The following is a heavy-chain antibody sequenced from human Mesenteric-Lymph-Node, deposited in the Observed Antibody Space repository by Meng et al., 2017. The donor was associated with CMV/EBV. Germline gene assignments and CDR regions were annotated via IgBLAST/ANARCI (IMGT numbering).Heavy chain of an antibody. Sequence: TFSSYAISWVRQAPGQGLEWMGRISPILGIANYAQKFQGRVTITADKSTSTAYMELSSLRSEDTAVYYCAHSRYYYDSSGYLSPDYWGQGTLVTVSS. CDR3: AHSRYYYDSSGYLSPDY. CDR2: ISPILGIA. CDR1: TFSSYA. J-gene: IGHJ4*02. D-gene: IGHD3-22*01. V-gene: IGHV1-69*04.